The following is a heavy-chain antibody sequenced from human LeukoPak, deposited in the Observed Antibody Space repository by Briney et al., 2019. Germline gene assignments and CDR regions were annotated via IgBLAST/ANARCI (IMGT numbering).Heavy chain of an antibody. CDR1: GFTFSSYG. Sequence: PGGSLRLSCAASGFTFSSYGMHWVRQAPGKGLEWVSSISSSSSYIYYADSVKGRFTISRDNAKNSLYLQMNSLRAEDTAVYYCAFRYSGSSMRGFDYWGQGTLVTVSS. CDR2: ISSSSSYI. D-gene: IGHD1-26*01. CDR3: AFRYSGSSMRGFDY. J-gene: IGHJ4*02. V-gene: IGHV3-21*01.